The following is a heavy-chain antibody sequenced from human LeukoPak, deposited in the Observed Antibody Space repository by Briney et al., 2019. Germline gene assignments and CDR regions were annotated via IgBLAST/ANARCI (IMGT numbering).Heavy chain of an antibody. D-gene: IGHD3-22*01. CDR1: GFYFSSYE. Sequence: GGSLRLSCAASGFYFSSYEMNWVRQAPGKGLEWVSYISSSGSTMYYADSVKGRFTISRDNAKNSLYLQMNSLRAEDTAVYYCASSSGYYYVGYFDYWGQGTLVTVSS. CDR3: ASSSGYYYVGYFDY. CDR2: ISSSGSTM. V-gene: IGHV3-48*03. J-gene: IGHJ4*02.